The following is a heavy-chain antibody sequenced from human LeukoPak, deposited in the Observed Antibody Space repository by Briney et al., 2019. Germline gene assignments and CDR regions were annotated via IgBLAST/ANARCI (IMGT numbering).Heavy chain of an antibody. CDR2: TYYRSKWYN. V-gene: IGHV6-1*01. CDR3: TRDAPGKYFDF. CDR1: GDSVSSNSVI. J-gene: IGHJ4*02. Sequence: SQTLSLTCAISGDSVSSNSVIWNWIRQSPSRGLEWLGRTYYRSKWYNDYAVSVKSRIAINPDTSKNQFSLQLNSVTPEDTAVYYCTRDAPGKYFDFWGQGTLVTVSS. D-gene: IGHD1-26*01.